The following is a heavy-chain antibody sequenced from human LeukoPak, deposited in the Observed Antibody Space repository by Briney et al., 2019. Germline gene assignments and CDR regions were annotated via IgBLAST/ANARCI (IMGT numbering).Heavy chain of an antibody. CDR1: GFTFREYS. D-gene: IGHD2-15*01. J-gene: IGHJ5*02. V-gene: IGHV3-23*01. CDR2: IRSNGRDT. CDR3: AKGGYTTYFDP. Sequence: GGSLRLSCAASGFTFREYSMNWVRQAPGKGLEWVSNIRSNGRDTFYTDSVKGRFTISRDNSKNTLYLEMNSLRADDTAVYYCAKGGYTTYFDPWGQGALVTVSS.